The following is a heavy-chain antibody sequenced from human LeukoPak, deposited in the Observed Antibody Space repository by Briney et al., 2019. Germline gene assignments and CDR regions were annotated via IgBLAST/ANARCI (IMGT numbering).Heavy chain of an antibody. Sequence: GGSLRLSCAVSGYIVSSHYMSWVRQAPGKGLEWVSVIYSGGGTYYADSVKGRFTISRDISKNTLYLQMNSLRVEDTATYYCARHDWFEPWGQGTLVTVSS. CDR2: IYSGGGT. CDR1: GYIVSSHY. CDR3: ARHDWFEP. J-gene: IGHJ5*02. V-gene: IGHV3-66*04.